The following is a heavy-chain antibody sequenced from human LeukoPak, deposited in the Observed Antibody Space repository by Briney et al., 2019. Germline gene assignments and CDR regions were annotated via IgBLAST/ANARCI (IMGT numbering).Heavy chain of an antibody. CDR2: ISGSNSYI. J-gene: IGHJ4*02. V-gene: IGHV3-21*01. CDR3: ASRYDFWSGYPDY. D-gene: IGHD3-3*01. Sequence: PGGSLRLSCAASAFTFSTYWMHWVRQGPGKGLEWVSSISGSNSYIYYVDSVKGRFTISRDNARNSLYLQMNSLRAEDTAVYYCASRYDFWSGYPDYWGQGTLVTVSS. CDR1: AFTFSTYW.